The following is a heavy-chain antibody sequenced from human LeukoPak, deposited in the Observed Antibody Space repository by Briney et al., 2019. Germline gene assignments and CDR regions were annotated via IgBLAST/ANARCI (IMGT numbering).Heavy chain of an antibody. CDR2: IYTSGCT. V-gene: IGHV4-61*02. CDR3: ARDSLRLWFGELLYYMDV. D-gene: IGHD3-10*01. CDR1: GGSISSGSYY. J-gene: IGHJ6*03. Sequence: PSETLSLTCTVSGGSISSGSYYRRSIRQPAGKRLACIGRIYTSGCTNYNPSLTSRATISVATSTNQFSLKLRSVTAADTAVYYCARDSLRLWFGELLYYMDVWGKGTTVTVSS.